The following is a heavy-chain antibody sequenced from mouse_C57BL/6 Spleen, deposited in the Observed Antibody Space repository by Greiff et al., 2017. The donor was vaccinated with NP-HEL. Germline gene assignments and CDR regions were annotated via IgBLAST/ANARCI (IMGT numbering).Heavy chain of an antibody. CDR3: TTYGSSPYFDY. D-gene: IGHD1-1*01. CDR1: GFNIKDDY. J-gene: IGHJ2*01. Sequence: EVQLQQSGAELVRPGASVKLSCTASGFNIKDDYMHWVKQRPEQGLEWIGWIDPENGDTEYASKFQGKATITADTSSNTAYLQLSSLTSEDTAVDYCTTYGSSPYFDYWGQGTTLTVSS. V-gene: IGHV14-4*01. CDR2: IDPENGDT.